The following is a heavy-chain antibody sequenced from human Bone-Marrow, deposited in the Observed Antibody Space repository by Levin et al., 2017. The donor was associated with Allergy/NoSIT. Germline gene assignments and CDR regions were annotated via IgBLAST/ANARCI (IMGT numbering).Heavy chain of an antibody. J-gene: IGHJ4*02. CDR3: VRGGTSTSY. Sequence: GGSLRLSCAASGFTFSSFRMHWVRQSPGKGLVWVSFVNSDGSGTAYADSLQGRFTISRDNAKNTLYLQMNSLGAEDTAVYYCVRGGTSTSYWGQGTLVTVSS. D-gene: IGHD2-2*01. CDR1: GFTFSSFR. CDR2: VNSDGSGT. V-gene: IGHV3-74*01.